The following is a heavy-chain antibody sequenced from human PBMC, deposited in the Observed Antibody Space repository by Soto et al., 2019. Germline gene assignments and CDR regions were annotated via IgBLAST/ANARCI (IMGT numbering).Heavy chain of an antibody. Sequence: GESLKISCAASGFTFSSYAMSWVRQAPGKGLEWVSAISGSGGSTYYADSVKGRFTISRDNSKNTLNLQMNSLRAEDTAVYYCAKGRTIITMIVVVKLSFDYWGQGTLVTVSS. V-gene: IGHV3-23*01. CDR2: ISGSGGST. CDR3: AKGRTIITMIVVVKLSFDY. CDR1: GFTFSSYA. J-gene: IGHJ4*02. D-gene: IGHD3-22*01.